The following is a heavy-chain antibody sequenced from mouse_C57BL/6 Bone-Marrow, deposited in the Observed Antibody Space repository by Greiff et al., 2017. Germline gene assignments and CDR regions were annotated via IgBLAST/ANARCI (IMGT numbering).Heavy chain of an antibody. CDR3: TTKGGRYFDV. D-gene: IGHD1-1*02. J-gene: IGHJ1*03. CDR2: IEPENGDT. V-gene: IGHV14-4*01. CDR1: GFNIKDDY. Sequence: VQLQQSGAELVRPGASVKLSCTASGFNIKDDYMHWVKQRPEQGLEWIGWIEPENGDTEYASKFQGKATITADTSSNTAYLQLSSLTSEDTAVYYYTTKGGRYFDVWGTGTTVTVAS.